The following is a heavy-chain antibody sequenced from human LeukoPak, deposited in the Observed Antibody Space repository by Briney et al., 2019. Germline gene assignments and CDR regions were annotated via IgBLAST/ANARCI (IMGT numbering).Heavy chain of an antibody. V-gene: IGHV3-20*04. CDR3: AKEELRRITMWGYMDV. D-gene: IGHD3-10*02. CDR1: GFTFNDYG. CDR2: INWNGGST. Sequence: GGSLRLSCAASGFTFNDYGMSWVRQAPGKGLEWVSAINWNGGSTGYADSVKGRFTISRDNSKNTLYLQMNSLRAEDTAVYYCAKEELRRITMWGYMDVWGKGTTVTISS. J-gene: IGHJ6*03.